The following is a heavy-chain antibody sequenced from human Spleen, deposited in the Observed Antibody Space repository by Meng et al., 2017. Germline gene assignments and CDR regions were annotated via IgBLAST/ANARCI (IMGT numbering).Heavy chain of an antibody. CDR3: ARALFSGGSCYSN. CDR1: GGSISSIDW. D-gene: IGHD2-15*01. J-gene: IGHJ4*02. V-gene: IGHV4/OR15-8*02. Sequence: QVQLQESGPGRVKPSGTLSLTCVVSGGSISSIDWWSWVRQPPGKGLEWIGEIYHGGDTNYNPSLKSRVTIAIDRSKNQFSLKLSSVTAADTAVYYCARALFSGGSCYSNWGQGTLVTVSS. CDR2: IYHGGDT.